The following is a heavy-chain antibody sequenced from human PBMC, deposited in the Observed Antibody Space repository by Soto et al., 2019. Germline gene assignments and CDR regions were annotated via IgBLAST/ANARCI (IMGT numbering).Heavy chain of an antibody. Sequence: SETLSLTCAVYGGSFSGYYWSWIRQPPGKGLEWIGEINHSGSTNYNPSLKSRVTISEDTSKNQFSRKLSSVTAADTAVYYCARGWLLRGNAFDIWGQGTMVTVSS. CDR1: GGSFSGYY. J-gene: IGHJ3*02. V-gene: IGHV4-34*01. D-gene: IGHD1-26*01. CDR2: INHSGST. CDR3: ARGWLLRGNAFDI.